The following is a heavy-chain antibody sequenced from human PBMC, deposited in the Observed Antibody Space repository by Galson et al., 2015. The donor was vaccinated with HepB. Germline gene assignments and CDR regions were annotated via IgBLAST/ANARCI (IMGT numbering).Heavy chain of an antibody. CDR1: GDTLNSYA. CDR3: ASKRAFNFAHLAY. Sequence: SVKVSCKASGDTLNSYAVAWVRQAPGQGLEWMGGIIPFLDTGKNAQKFQGRLTVTADKSTSTVYMELSSLRSDDTAVYFCASKRAFNFAHLAYWGQGTLITVSS. V-gene: IGHV1-69*06. D-gene: IGHD1-1*01. J-gene: IGHJ4*02. CDR2: IIPFLDTG.